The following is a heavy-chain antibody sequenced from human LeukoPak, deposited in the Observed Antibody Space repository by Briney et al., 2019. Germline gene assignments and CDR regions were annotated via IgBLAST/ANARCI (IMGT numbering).Heavy chain of an antibody. J-gene: IGHJ4*02. D-gene: IGHD3-22*01. Sequence: PGGSLRLSCAASEFTFSSYEMNWVRQAPGKGLEWVSYISSSGSTIYYADSVKGRFTVSRDNAKKSLYLQMNSLRAEDTAIYYCATYYYDSSGIDYWGQGTLVTVSS. CDR3: ATYYYDSSGIDY. CDR1: EFTFSSYE. V-gene: IGHV3-48*03. CDR2: ISSSGSTI.